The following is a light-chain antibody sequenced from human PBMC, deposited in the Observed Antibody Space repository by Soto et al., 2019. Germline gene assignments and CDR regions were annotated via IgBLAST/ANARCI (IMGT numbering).Light chain of an antibody. J-gene: IGKJ5*01. V-gene: IGKV3-11*01. CDR3: QQRSNWQVT. Sequence: ILLTQSPATLSLSPGERASLCCRASQSVSSYLAWYQQKPGQAPRLLIYDASNRATGIPARFSGSGSGTDFTLTISSLEPEDFAVYYCQQRSNWQVTFGQGTRLEIK. CDR1: QSVSSY. CDR2: DAS.